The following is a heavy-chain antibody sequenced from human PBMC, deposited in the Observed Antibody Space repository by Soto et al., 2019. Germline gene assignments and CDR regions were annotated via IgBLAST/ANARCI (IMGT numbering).Heavy chain of an antibody. D-gene: IGHD3-10*01. CDR2: IYYSGST. J-gene: IGHJ4*02. CDR3: ARVPPIRWFGEVFGPYFDY. Sequence: QVQLQESGPGLVKPSQTLSLTCTVSGGSISSGGYYWSWIRQHPGKGLEWIGYIYYSGSTYYNPSLQSRVTIAVYTSKHQSSLELSSVTAADAAVYYCARVPPIRWFGEVFGPYFDYWGQGTLVTVAA. V-gene: IGHV4-31*03. CDR1: GGSISSGGYY.